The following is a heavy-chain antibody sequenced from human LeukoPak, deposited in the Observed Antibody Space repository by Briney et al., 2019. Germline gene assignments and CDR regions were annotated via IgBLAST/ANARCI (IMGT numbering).Heavy chain of an antibody. CDR3: ARDYYESSGSTFDTFDI. D-gene: IGHD3-22*01. Sequence: ASVKVSCKASGYMFDTFGISWVRQAPGQGLEWMGWISGYNARTNYAQKVKGRVTMTIDTSTSTVYMELRNLRSDDTAKYYCARDYYESSGSTFDTFDIWGQGTMVIVSS. CDR1: GYMFDTFG. J-gene: IGHJ3*02. V-gene: IGHV1-18*01. CDR2: ISGYNART.